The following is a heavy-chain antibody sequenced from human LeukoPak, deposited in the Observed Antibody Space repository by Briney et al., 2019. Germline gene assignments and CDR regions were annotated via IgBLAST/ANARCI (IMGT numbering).Heavy chain of an antibody. CDR3: ARDQWEMATSEVDY. CDR1: GFTFSSYA. J-gene: IGHJ4*02. CDR2: ISYDGSNK. D-gene: IGHD5-24*01. V-gene: IGHV3-30*01. Sequence: GGSLRLSCAASGFTFSSYAMHWVRQAPGKGLEWVAVISYDGSNKYYADSVKGRFTISRDNSKNTLYLQMNSLRAEDTAVYYCARDQWEMATSEVDYWGQGTLVTVSS.